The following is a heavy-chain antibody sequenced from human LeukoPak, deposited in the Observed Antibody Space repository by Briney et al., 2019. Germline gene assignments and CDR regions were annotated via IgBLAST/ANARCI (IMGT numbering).Heavy chain of an antibody. CDR1: GFTVSSNY. CDR2: IYSGGST. D-gene: IGHD3-22*01. CDR3: ARVLPPSYYDSSGYYYDHFAFDI. V-gene: IGHV3-53*01. J-gene: IGHJ3*02. Sequence: GGSLRLSCAASGFTVSSNYMGWVRQAPGKGLGWVSVIYSGGSTYYADSVKGRFTISRDNSKNTLYLKMNRLRAEDTAVYYCARVLPPSYYDSSGYYYDHFAFDIWGQGTMVTVSS.